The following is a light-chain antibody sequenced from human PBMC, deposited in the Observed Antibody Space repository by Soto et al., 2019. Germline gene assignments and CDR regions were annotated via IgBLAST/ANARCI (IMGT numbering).Light chain of an antibody. Sequence: TQSPSSLSSSLGDSVTITCRGSQSIGSSYLAWYQQKPGQAPRLLIYGAYSRATGILDRFSGSGSGTDFTLTISRLEPEDFAVYYCQQYGSSPQLTFGGGTKVDIK. CDR3: QQYGSSPQLT. J-gene: IGKJ4*01. CDR2: GAY. CDR1: QSIGSSY. V-gene: IGKV3-20*01.